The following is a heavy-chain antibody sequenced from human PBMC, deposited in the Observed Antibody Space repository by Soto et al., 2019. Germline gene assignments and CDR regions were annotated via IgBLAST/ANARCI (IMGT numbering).Heavy chain of an antibody. Sequence: QISLKESGPTLVKPTQTLKLTCSFSGFSLTTDGEGVGWVRQPPGEALEWLALIYWDDDERYSPSLKTRLTITKDPSKNQVVLIMTNMDPVDTATDYCAHSRNLITEDAQVGDFDYWGQGTLVTVSS. J-gene: IGHJ4*02. CDR1: GFSLTTDGEG. D-gene: IGHD3-10*01. CDR2: IYWDDDE. V-gene: IGHV2-5*02. CDR3: AHSRNLITEDAQVGDFDY.